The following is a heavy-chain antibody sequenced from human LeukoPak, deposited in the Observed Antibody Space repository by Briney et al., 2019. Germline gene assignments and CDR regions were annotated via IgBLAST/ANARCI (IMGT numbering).Heavy chain of an antibody. D-gene: IGHD3-10*01. CDR3: ARERAYYYGSGSYPIFDY. Sequence: PSETLSLTCTVSGGSISSYYWSWIRQPPGKGLEWIGEINHSGSTNYNPSLKSRVTISVDTSKNQFSLKLSSVTAADTAVYYCARERAYYYGSGSYPIFDYWGQGTLVTVSS. CDR1: GGSISSYY. V-gene: IGHV4-34*01. CDR2: INHSGST. J-gene: IGHJ4*02.